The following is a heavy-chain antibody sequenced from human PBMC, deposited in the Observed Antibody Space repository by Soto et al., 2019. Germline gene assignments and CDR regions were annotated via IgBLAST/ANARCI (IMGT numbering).Heavy chain of an antibody. CDR2: IIPILGIA. CDR3: ASGGGIAAAGPNWFDP. V-gene: IGHV1-69*02. CDR1: GGTFSSYT. D-gene: IGHD6-13*01. J-gene: IGHJ5*02. Sequence: VQLVQSGAEVKKPGSSVKVSCKASGGTFSSYTISWVRQAPGQGLEWMGRIIPILGIANYAQKFQGRVTITADKSTSTAYMELSSLRSEDTAVYYCASGGGIAAAGPNWFDPWGQGTLVTVSS.